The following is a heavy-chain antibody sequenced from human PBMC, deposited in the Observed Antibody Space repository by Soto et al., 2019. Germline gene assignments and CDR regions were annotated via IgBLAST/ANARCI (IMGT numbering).Heavy chain of an antibody. J-gene: IGHJ4*02. CDR3: ASAHWIAATQKRKNGEYYFDY. Sequence: QSQTLSLTCAISGDSVSSNSAAWNWIRQSPSRGLEWLGRTYYRSKWYNDYAVSVKSRITINPDTSKNQFSLQLNSVTPEDTAVYYCASAHWIAATQKRKNGEYYFDYWGQGTLVTVSS. V-gene: IGHV6-1*01. CDR1: GDSVSSNSAA. CDR2: TYYRSKWYN. D-gene: IGHD6-13*01.